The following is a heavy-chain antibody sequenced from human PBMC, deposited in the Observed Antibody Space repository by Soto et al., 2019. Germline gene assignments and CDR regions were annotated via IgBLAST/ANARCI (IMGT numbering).Heavy chain of an antibody. CDR1: GFTFSSYS. Sequence: EAQLLESGGGLVQPGGSLRLSCAVSGFTFSSYSMSWVRQAPGKGLEWVSVISGSGDTTHHADSVKGRFTISRDNSKNLLFLQMNSLRVEDTAEYYCAKDRSGWGCFDLWGRGTLVTVSS. CDR2: ISGSGDTT. D-gene: IGHD6-19*01. V-gene: IGHV3-23*01. CDR3: AKDRSGWGCFDL. J-gene: IGHJ2*01.